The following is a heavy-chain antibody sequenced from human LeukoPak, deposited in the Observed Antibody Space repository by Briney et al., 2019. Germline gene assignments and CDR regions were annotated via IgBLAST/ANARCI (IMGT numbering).Heavy chain of an antibody. V-gene: IGHV1-69*01. J-gene: IGHJ4*02. CDR3: ARDQLRMIGHFDY. CDR1: GGTFSSYA. D-gene: IGHD3-16*01. Sequence: GSSVKVSCKASGGTFSSYAISWVRQAPGQGLEWMGGIIPNFGTANYAQKFQGRVTITADESTSTAYMELSSLRSEDTAVYYCARDQLRMIGHFDYWGQGTLVTVSS. CDR2: IIPNFGTA.